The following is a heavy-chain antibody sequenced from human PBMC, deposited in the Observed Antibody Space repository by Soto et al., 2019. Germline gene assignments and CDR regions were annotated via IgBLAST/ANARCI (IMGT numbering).Heavy chain of an antibody. J-gene: IGHJ3*02. V-gene: IGHV3-30*18. Sequence: ESGGGVVQPGRSLRLSCAASGFTFSSYGMHWVRQAPGKGLEWVAVISYDGSNKYYADSVKGRFTISRDNSKNTLYLQMNSLRAEDTAVYYCSKSPSTTYAFDIWGQGTMVTVSS. CDR3: SKSPSTTYAFDI. D-gene: IGHD1-1*01. CDR2: ISYDGSNK. CDR1: GFTFSSYG.